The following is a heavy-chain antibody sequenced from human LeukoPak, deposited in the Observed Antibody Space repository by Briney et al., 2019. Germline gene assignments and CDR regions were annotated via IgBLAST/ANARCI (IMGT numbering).Heavy chain of an antibody. CDR1: GFTFSDCY. CDR2: ISSSGSTI. CDR3: ARVQYYYDSSGYYSWYFDY. D-gene: IGHD3-22*01. V-gene: IGHV3-11*01. J-gene: IGHJ4*02. Sequence: KSGGSLRLSCAASGFTFSDCYMSWIRQAPGKGLEWVSYISSSGSTIYYADSVKGRFTISRDNAKNSLYLQMNSLRAEDTAVYYCARVQYYYDSSGYYSWYFDYWGQGTLVTVSS.